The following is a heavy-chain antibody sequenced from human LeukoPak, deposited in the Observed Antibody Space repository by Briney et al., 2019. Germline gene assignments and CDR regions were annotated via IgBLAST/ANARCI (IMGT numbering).Heavy chain of an antibody. V-gene: IGHV3-30*04. CDR2: ITYDGSNK. CDR3: ARGDGYNYGFFDY. D-gene: IGHD5-24*01. Sequence: GGSLRLSCAASGVTFSSYAMHWVRQAPGKGLEWVAVITYDGSNKYYADSVKGRFTISRDNSKNTLYLQMNSLRAEDTAVYYCARGDGYNYGFFDYWGQGTLVTVSS. J-gene: IGHJ4*02. CDR1: GVTFSSYA.